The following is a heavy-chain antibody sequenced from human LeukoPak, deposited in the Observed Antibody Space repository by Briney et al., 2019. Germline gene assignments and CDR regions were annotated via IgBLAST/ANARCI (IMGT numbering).Heavy chain of an antibody. D-gene: IGHD4-17*01. J-gene: IGHJ4*02. CDR1: GFTFSSYE. CDR2: ISSSSSTM. Sequence: GGSLRLSCAASGFTFSSYEMNWVRQAPGKGLEWVSYISSSSSTMYYADSVKGRFTISRDNAKKSLYLQMNSLRDEDTAVYFCARDQEGGGTYGAFFDYWGQGTLVTVSS. V-gene: IGHV3-48*02. CDR3: ARDQEGGGTYGAFFDY.